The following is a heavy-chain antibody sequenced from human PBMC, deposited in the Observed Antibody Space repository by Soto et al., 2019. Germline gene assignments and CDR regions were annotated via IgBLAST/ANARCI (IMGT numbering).Heavy chain of an antibody. Sequence: QVQLQESGPGLVKPSQTLSLTCTVSGASIRSGDSYWSWIRQSPGKGLEWIGYVFYSGSTYYNPSLKGRVTISVDTSNNHFSLSLTSVTAADTAVYYCARFPKWELGSGFDYWGRGTLVTVSS. D-gene: IGHD1-26*01. CDR3: ARFPKWELGSGFDY. CDR1: GASIRSGDSY. J-gene: IGHJ4*02. V-gene: IGHV4-30-4*01. CDR2: VFYSGST.